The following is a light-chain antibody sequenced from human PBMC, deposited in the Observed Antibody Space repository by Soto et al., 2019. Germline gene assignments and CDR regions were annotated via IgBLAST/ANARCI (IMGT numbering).Light chain of an antibody. Sequence: QSALTQPASVSGSPGQSITISCTGTSSDVGGYNYVSWYQQDPGNAPKLMIYDVSNRPSGVSNRFSGSKSGNTASLTISGLQAEDEADYYCSSYTSSSTYVVFGGGTKLTVL. J-gene: IGLJ2*01. CDR2: DVS. CDR3: SSYTSSSTYVV. V-gene: IGLV2-14*01. CDR1: SSDVGGYNY.